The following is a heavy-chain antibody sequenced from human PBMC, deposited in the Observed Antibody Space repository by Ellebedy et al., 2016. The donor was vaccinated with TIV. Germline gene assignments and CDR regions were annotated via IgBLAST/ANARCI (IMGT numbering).Heavy chain of an antibody. Sequence: GESLKISXAASGFTFSSYAMSWVRQAPGKGLEWVSSISGTSGTTYADSVKGRFTISRDNSKNTLYLQMNSLRAEDTAVYYCAKEDGDYWGQGTLVTVSS. D-gene: IGHD6-6*01. J-gene: IGHJ4*02. CDR3: AKEDGDY. CDR1: GFTFSSYA. CDR2: ISGTSGTT. V-gene: IGHV3-23*01.